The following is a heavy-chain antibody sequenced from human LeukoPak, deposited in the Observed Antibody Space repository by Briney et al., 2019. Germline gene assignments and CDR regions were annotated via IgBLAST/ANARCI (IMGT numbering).Heavy chain of an antibody. CDR3: ARTSIAAAGTYLYYFDY. D-gene: IGHD6-13*01. J-gene: IGHJ4*02. V-gene: IGHV1-2*02. CDR1: GYTFTGYY. CDR2: INPNSGGT. Sequence: ASVKVSCKASGYTFTGYYMHWVRQAPGQGLEWMGWINPNSGGTNYAQKFQGRVTMTRDTSISTAYMELSRLRSDDTAVYYCARTSIAAAGTYLYYFDYWGQGTLVTVSS.